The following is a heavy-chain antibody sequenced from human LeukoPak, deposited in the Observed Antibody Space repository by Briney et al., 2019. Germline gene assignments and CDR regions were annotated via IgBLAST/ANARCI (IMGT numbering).Heavy chain of an antibody. V-gene: IGHV4-61*08. D-gene: IGHD2-2*01. Sequence: SSQTLSLTCTVSGGSISSGGYYWSWIRQHPGKGLEWIGYIYYSGSTNYNPSLKSRVTISVDTSKNQFSLKLSSVTAADTAVYYCAREAVVVPAAMSYYYGMDVWGQGTTVTVSS. J-gene: IGHJ6*02. CDR2: IYYSGST. CDR3: AREAVVVPAAMSYYYGMDV. CDR1: GGSISSGGYY.